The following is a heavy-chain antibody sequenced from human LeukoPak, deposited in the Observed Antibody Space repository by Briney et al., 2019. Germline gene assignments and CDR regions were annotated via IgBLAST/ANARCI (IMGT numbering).Heavy chain of an antibody. J-gene: IGHJ4*02. CDR1: GGSFSGYY. CDR3: ARDRRFLEWFHPDY. Sequence: SETLSLTCAVYGGSFSGYYWSWIRQPPGKGLEWIGEINHSGSTNYNPSLKSRVTISVDTSKNQFSLKLSSVTAADTAVYYCARDRRFLEWFHPDYWGQGTLVTVSS. D-gene: IGHD3-3*01. V-gene: IGHV4-34*01. CDR2: INHSGST.